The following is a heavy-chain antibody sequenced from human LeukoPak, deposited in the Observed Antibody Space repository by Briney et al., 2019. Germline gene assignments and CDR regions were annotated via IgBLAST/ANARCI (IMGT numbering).Heavy chain of an antibody. Sequence: SETLSLTCTVSGDSISSGDYYWGCIRQPPGKGLEWIGNIYHSGSTYYNPYLKSRVTISVDTSKNQFSLKLSSVTAADTAVYYCARLVYGSGSYYLDPWGQGTLVTVSS. CDR1: GDSISSGDYY. J-gene: IGHJ5*02. V-gene: IGHV4-38-2*02. CDR2: IYHSGST. D-gene: IGHD3-10*01. CDR3: ARLVYGSGSYYLDP.